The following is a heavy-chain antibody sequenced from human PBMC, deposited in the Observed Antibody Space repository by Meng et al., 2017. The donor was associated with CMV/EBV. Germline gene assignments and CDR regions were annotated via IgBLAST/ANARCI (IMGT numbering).Heavy chain of an antibody. CDR2: IYYSGST. D-gene: IGHD3-22*01. CDR3: ARGVVTMIVVYDP. CDR1: GGSISSSSYY. V-gene: IGHV4-39*07. J-gene: IGHJ5*02. Sequence: LPLQEAGPGLVKPSETLSPTCTVSGGSISSSSYYWGWIRQPPGKGLEWIGSIYYSGSTYYNPSLKSRVTISVDTSKNQFSLKLSSVTAADTAVYYCARGVVTMIVVYDPWGQGTLVTVSS.